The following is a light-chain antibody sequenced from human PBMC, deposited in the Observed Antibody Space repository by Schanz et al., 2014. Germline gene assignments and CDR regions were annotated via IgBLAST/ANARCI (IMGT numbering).Light chain of an antibody. CDR3: CSYAGSYYV. CDR1: SSDVGGYKY. V-gene: IGLV2-14*03. J-gene: IGLJ1*01. Sequence: QSALTQPASVSGSPGQSITISCTGTSSDVGGYKYVSWYQQHPGKAPKLMIYDVSDRPSGVSNRFSGSKSGNTASLTISGLQAEDEADYYCCSYAGSYYVFGTGTKLTVL. CDR2: DVS.